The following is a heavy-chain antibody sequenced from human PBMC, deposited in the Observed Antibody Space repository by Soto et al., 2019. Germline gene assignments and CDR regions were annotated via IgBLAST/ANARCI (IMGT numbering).Heavy chain of an antibody. CDR1: GYTFTSYY. V-gene: IGHV1-46*01. Sequence: QVQLVQSGAEVKKPGASVKVSCKASGYTFTSYYMHWVRQAPGQGLEWMGIINPSGGSTSYAQKFQGKVTKTRDTATSTVYMELSSLRSEDTAVYYCARVKGGGMRGYCTNGVCYTGRPFDYWGQGTLVTVSS. J-gene: IGHJ4*02. CDR3: ARVKGGGMRGYCTNGVCYTGRPFDY. D-gene: IGHD2-8*01. CDR2: INPSGGST.